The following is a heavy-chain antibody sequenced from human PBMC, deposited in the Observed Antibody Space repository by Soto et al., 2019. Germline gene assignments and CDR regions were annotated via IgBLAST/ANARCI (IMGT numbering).Heavy chain of an antibody. J-gene: IGHJ5*02. D-gene: IGHD5-12*01. CDR2: TYSRSKWYN. V-gene: IGHV6-1*01. CDR1: GDSVSSNTAS. Sequence: SQTLSLTCAISGDSVSSNTASWNWVRQSPSRGLEWLGRTYSRSKWYNDYAVSVKSRIIINPDTSKNQFSLQLNSVTPEDTAVYYSAKGDNLGPKTGYAFDPWGQGILVTVSS. CDR3: AKGDNLGPKTGYAFDP.